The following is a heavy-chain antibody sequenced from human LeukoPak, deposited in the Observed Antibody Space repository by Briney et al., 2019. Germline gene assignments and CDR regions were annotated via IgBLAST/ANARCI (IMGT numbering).Heavy chain of an antibody. CDR2: IYTSGST. CDR3: AREWGITGTPQQKYYYYYYGMDV. V-gene: IGHV4-4*07. J-gene: IGHJ6*02. CDR1: GGSISSYY. D-gene: IGHD1-7*01. Sequence: SETLSLTRTVSGGSISSYYWSWIRQPAGKGLEWIGRIYTSGSTNYNPSLKSRVTMSVDTSKNQFSLNLSSVTAADTAVYYCAREWGITGTPQQKYYYYYYGMDVWGQGTTVTVSS.